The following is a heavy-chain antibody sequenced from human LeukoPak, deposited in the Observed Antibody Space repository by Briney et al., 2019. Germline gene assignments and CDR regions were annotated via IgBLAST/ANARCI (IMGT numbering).Heavy chain of an antibody. J-gene: IGHJ4*02. CDR1: GFTFSDAW. D-gene: IGHD1-26*01. CDR3: TTRGGSFSIFDY. Sequence: GGSLRLSCAASGFTFSDAWMSWDRQAPGKGLEWVGRIKSKTDGGTTDYAAPVKGRFTISRDDSKNTLYLQMNSLKTEDTAVYYCTTRGGSFSIFDYWGQGTLVTVSS. CDR2: IKSKTDGGTT. V-gene: IGHV3-15*01.